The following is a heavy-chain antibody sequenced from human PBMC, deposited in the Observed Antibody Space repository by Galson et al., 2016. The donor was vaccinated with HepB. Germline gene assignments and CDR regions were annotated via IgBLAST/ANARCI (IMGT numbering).Heavy chain of an antibody. V-gene: IGHV1-8*01. Sequence: SVKVSCKASGYPFTGFDINWVRQASGQGLEWMGWMKPSSGATGYAQKFQGRVTMTRDTSISTAYMELSSMRAEDTAVYYCARGILWGQGTMVTVSS. J-gene: IGHJ3*01. CDR1: GYPFTGFD. CDR3: ARGIL. CDR2: MKPSSGAT.